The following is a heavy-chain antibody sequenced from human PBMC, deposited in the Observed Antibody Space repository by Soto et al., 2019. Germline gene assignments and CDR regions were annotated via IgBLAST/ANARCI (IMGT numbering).Heavy chain of an antibody. D-gene: IGHD6-19*01. Sequence: QVQLVESGGGVVQPGRSLRLSCAASGFTFSSYAMHWVRQAPGKGLEWVAVISYDGSNKYYADSVKGRFTISRDNSKNTLYLRMNSLRAEDTAVYYCARDLYSSGWSDYWGQGTLVTVSS. J-gene: IGHJ4*02. CDR3: ARDLYSSGWSDY. V-gene: IGHV3-30-3*01. CDR2: ISYDGSNK. CDR1: GFTFSSYA.